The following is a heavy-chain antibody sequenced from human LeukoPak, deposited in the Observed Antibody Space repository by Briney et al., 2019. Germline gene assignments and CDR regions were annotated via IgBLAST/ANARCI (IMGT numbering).Heavy chain of an antibody. V-gene: IGHV1-8*03. CDR3: AREDYYDSGSNDY. J-gene: IGHJ4*02. CDR2: MNPNSGNT. CDR1: GYTFTTYD. D-gene: IGHD3-22*01. Sequence: ASVKVSCKASGYTFTTYDITWVRQATGQGLEWMGWMNPNSGNTAYAQKFQRRVTITRNTSISTAYMELSSLRSEDTAVYYCAREDYYDSGSNDYWGQGTLVTVSS.